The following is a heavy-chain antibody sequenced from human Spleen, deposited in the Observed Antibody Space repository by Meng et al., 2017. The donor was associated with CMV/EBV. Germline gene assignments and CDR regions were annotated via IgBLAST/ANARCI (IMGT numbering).Heavy chain of an antibody. CDR1: GFDCSYYT. CDR2: MSSVGGFI. V-gene: IGHV3-21*01. J-gene: IGHJ4*02. CDR3: VRGGEHCTKTSCFY. D-gene: IGHD2-2*01. Sequence: ASGFDCSYYTMHWVRQGPGKGLEWVSSMSSVGGFIKYSDSVRGRFSIYRDNSKKSVFLQMNRLRVEDTAVYYCVRGGEHCTKTSCFYWGQGTLVTVSS.